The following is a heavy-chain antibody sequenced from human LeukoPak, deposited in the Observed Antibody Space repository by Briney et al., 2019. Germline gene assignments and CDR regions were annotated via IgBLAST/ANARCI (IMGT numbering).Heavy chain of an antibody. CDR3: TQQSSSYSRFDF. J-gene: IGHJ4*02. Sequence: GGSLRLSCAASGFNFYGVSWVRQAPGKGLEWVSCLDAAGRTYYADSAKGRFTISRDNSKNTLNQQMNSLRAEDTAMYYCTQQSSSYSRFDFWGQGTLVTVSS. CDR2: LDAAGRT. CDR1: GFNFYG. V-gene: IGHV3-23*01. D-gene: IGHD2-21*01.